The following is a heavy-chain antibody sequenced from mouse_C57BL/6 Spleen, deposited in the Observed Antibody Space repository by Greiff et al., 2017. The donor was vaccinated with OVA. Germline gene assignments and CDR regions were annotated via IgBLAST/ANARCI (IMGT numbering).Heavy chain of an antibody. CDR1: GYAFSSYW. CDR2: LYPGDGDT. V-gene: IGHV1-80*01. J-gene: IGHJ1*03. D-gene: IGHD2-4*01. Sequence: QVQLQQSGAELVKPGASVKISCKASGYAFSSYWMNWVKQRPGKGLEWIGQLYPGDGDTNYNGKFKGKATLTADKSSSPAYMQLSSLTSEDSAVYFCARYDYDVGYFDVWGTGTTVTVSS. CDR3: ARYDYDVGYFDV.